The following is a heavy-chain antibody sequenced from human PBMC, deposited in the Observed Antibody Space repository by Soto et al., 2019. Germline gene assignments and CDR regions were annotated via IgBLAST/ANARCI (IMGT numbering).Heavy chain of an antibody. J-gene: IGHJ6*02. CDR3: ARASGIAARPKGYYGMDV. CDR1: GYTFTSYA. Sequence: ASVKVSCKASGYTFTSYAMHWVRQAPGQRLEWMGWINAGNGNTKYSQKFQGRVTITRDTSASTAYMELSSLRSEDTAVYYCARASGIAARPKGYYGMDVWGQGTTVTVSS. D-gene: IGHD6-6*01. V-gene: IGHV1-3*01. CDR2: INAGNGNT.